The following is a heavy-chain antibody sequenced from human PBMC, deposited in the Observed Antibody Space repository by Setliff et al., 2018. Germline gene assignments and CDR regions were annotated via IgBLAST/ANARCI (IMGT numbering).Heavy chain of an antibody. Sequence: SETLSLTCIVSGVSVSRHYWSWIRQPPGKXXXXXGXXXXXXXXTYNPSXXSRVTLSLDTSKNHLSLNLTSVTAADTAVYYCARDVWGAGTGWFDPWGLGILGTVS. CDR3: ARDVWGAGTGWFDP. V-gene: IGHV4-4*08. J-gene: IGHJ5*02. CDR1: GVSVSRHY. CDR2: XXXXXXX. D-gene: IGHD1-1*01.